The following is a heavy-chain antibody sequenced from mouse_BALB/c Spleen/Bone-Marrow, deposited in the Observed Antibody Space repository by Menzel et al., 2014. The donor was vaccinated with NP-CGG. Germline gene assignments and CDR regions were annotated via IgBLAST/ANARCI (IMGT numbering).Heavy chain of an antibody. CDR1: GYTFTEYT. D-gene: IGHD3-3*01. J-gene: IGHJ3*01. CDR2: INPNNGGT. Sequence: QLKESGPELVKPGASVRISCKTSGYTFTEYTIHWVKQSHGKSLEWIGVINPNNGGTNYNQKFKGKATLTVEKSSTTAYMELRSLTSDDSAVSYCARGRGAYWGQGTLVTVSA. V-gene: IGHV1-18*01. CDR3: ARGRGAY.